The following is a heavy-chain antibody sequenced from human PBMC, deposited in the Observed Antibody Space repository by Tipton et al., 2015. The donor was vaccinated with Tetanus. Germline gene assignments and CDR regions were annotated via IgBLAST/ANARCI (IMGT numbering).Heavy chain of an antibody. Sequence: SLRLSCEGSGFTFSSYSMNWVRQAPGKGLEWISYIGSFSRTINYADSVKGRFTVSRDNSKNTLYLEMNSLRAEDTAVYYCARVGISQNAYSYVYHGLDVWGQGTTVTVSS. CDR3: ARVGISQNAYSYVYHGLDV. J-gene: IGHJ6*02. CDR1: GFTFSSYS. CDR2: IGSFSRTI. D-gene: IGHD5-18*01. V-gene: IGHV3-48*01.